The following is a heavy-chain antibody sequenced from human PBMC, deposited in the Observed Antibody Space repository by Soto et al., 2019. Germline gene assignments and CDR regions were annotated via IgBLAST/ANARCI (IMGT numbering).Heavy chain of an antibody. J-gene: IGHJ5*02. Sequence: GEALKISCKGSGYSFTSYWIGWVRQMPGKGMELMGIIYPGDSDTRYSTSFQGQVTISAYKSISTAYLQWSSLKASDTAMYYCARIGLGQIGMDWFDXWGQGTLVTVSX. V-gene: IGHV5-51*01. D-gene: IGHD3-16*01. CDR3: ARIGLGQIGMDWFDX. CDR2: IYPGDSDT. CDR1: GYSFTSYW.